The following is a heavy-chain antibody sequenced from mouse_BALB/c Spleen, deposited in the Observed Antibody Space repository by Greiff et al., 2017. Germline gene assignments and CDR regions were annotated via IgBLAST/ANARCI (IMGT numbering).Heavy chain of an antibody. CDR1: GYTFTSYY. Sequence: VQLQQSGAELVKPGASVKLSCKASGYTFTSYYMYWVKERSGQGLEWIGEINPSNGGINFNEKFKNKATLTVDKSSSTAYMRLSSLTSEDSAVYYCTRGYYRSYYFDYWGQGTTLTVSS. CDR2: INPSNGGI. D-gene: IGHD2-14*01. CDR3: TRGYYRSYYFDY. J-gene: IGHJ2*01. V-gene: IGHV1S81*02.